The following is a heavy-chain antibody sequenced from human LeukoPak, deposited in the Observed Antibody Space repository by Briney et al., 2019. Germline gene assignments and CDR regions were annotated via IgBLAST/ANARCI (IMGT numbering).Heavy chain of an antibody. CDR1: GDSVTSGNFF. D-gene: IGHD1-14*01. J-gene: IGHJ4*02. V-gene: IGHV4-61*01. CDR2: FYYSGIT. Sequence: PSETLSLTCSVSGDSVTSGNFFWSWIRQPPGKGLEWIGYFYYSGITSYNPSLTSRVTISVDTSKNQFSLKLSSVTAADTAVYYCASRMRGRPTTDWGQGTLVTVSS. CDR3: ASRMRGRPTTD.